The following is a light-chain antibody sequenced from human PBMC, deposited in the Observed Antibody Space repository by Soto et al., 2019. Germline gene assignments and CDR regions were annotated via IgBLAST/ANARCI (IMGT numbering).Light chain of an antibody. Sequence: DIQMTQSPSTLSASVGDRVSIACRASQSVSTWLAWYQQKPGKAPKLLIYKASTLESGVPSRFSGGGSGTEFTLSISGLQPDDFATYFCQHNESYPLTFGGGTKVDIK. CDR1: QSVSTW. J-gene: IGKJ4*01. CDR3: QHNESYPLT. CDR2: KAS. V-gene: IGKV1-5*03.